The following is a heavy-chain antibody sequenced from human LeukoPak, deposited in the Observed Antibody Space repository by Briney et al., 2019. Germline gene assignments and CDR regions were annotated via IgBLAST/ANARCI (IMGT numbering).Heavy chain of an antibody. CDR2: IYHSGST. D-gene: IGHD2-2*01. Sequence: SETLSLTCAVSGGSIISGNWWSWVRQPPGKGLEWIGEIYHSGSTNYNPSLKSRVTILVDKSKSQFSLELTSVTAADTALYYCARGGYCSSTSCYVFDSWGQGTLVTVSS. V-gene: IGHV4-4*02. CDR3: ARGGYCSSTSCYVFDS. CDR1: GGSIISGNW. J-gene: IGHJ4*02.